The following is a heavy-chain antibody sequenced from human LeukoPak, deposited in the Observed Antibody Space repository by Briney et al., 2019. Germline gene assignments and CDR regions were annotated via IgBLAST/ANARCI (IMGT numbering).Heavy chain of an antibody. CDR3: ARGRQWLDY. CDR1: GFTFSSYS. J-gene: IGHJ4*02. D-gene: IGHD6-19*01. Sequence: GGSLRLSCAASGFTFSSYSMNWVRQAPGKGLEWVSYISSSSTIYYADSVKGRFTISRDNAKNSLYLQMNSLRAEDTAVYYCARGRQWLDYWGQGTLVTVSS. CDR2: ISSSSTI. V-gene: IGHV3-48*01.